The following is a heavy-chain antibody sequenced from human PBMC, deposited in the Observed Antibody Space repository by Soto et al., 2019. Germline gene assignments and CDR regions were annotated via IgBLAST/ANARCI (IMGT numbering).Heavy chain of an antibody. D-gene: IGHD3-10*01. V-gene: IGHV3-53*01. CDR1: GFTVSNNY. J-gene: IGHJ4*02. Sequence: EVQLVESGGGLIQPGGSLRLSCAVSGFTVSNNYMSWVRQAPGKGLEGVSVIYSGGYTAYGDSVKGRFTISRDNSNKHLYRKRKTAGAAHPACFSWGAVSGGGGYWGQGTLVTVSS. CDR2: IYSGGYT. CDR3: GAVSGGGGY.